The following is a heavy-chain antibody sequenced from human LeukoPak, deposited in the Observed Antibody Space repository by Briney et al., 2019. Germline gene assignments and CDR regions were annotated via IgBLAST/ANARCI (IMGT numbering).Heavy chain of an antibody. CDR3: ASTPDYGDYVLGY. V-gene: IGHV4-31*03. CDR2: IYYSGST. Sequence: SQTLSLTCTVSGGSISSGGYYWSWIRQHPGKGLEWIGYIYYSGSTYYNPSLKSRVTISVDTSKDQFSLKLSSVTAADTAVYYCASTPDYGDYVLGYWGQGTLVTVSS. D-gene: IGHD4-17*01. CDR1: GGSISSGGYY. J-gene: IGHJ4*02.